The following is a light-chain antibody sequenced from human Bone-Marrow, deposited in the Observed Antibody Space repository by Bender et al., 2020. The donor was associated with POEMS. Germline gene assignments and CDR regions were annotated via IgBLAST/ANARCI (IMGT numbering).Light chain of an antibody. V-gene: IGLV1-44*01. CDR1: SSNIGRHT. J-gene: IGLJ3*02. CDR3: SSWDDSLSGWV. CDR2: SNY. Sequence: QSVLTQPPSASGTPGQRVTISCSVSSSNIGRHTVNWYQHLPGTAPRLVVYSNYQRPSGVPARFSGSKSGTSASLAISDVQSEDEGDYYCSSWDDSLSGWVFGRGTKLTVL.